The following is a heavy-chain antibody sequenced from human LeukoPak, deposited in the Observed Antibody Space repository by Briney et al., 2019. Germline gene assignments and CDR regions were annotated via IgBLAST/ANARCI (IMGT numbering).Heavy chain of an antibody. CDR2: ISCSGGST. J-gene: IGHJ3*02. V-gene: IGHV3-23*01. D-gene: IGHD4-11*01. Sequence: GGSLRLSCAASGFTFSSYAMSWVRQAPGKGLEWVSAISCSGGSTYYADSVKGRFTISRDNSKNTLYLQMNSLRAGDTAVYYCAKGRLPLDASDIWGQGTMATVSS. CDR3: AKGRLPLDASDI. CDR1: GFTFSSYA.